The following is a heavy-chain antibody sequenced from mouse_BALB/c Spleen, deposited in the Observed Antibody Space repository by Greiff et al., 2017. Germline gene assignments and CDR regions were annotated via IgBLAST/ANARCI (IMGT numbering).Heavy chain of an antibody. CDR3: AYGNWYFDV. CDR1: GFTFSSYA. J-gene: IGHJ1*01. V-gene: IGHV5-6-5*01. CDR2: ISSGGST. Sequence: EVMLVESGGGLVKPGGSLKLSCAASGFTFSSYAMSWVRQTPEKRLEWVASISSGGSTYYPDSVKGRFIISRDNARNILYLPMSSLRSEDTAMYYCAYGNWYFDVWGAGTTVTVSS. D-gene: IGHD2-1*01.